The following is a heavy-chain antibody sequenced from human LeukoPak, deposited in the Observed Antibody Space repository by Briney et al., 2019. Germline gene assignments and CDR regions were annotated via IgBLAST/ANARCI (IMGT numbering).Heavy chain of an antibody. CDR1: GGTFSSYA. Sequence: SVKVSCKASGGTFSSYAISWVRQAPGQGLEWMGRIIPIFGTANYAQRLQGRVTITTDESTSTACMELSSLRSEDTAVYYCARSIAAAGLDAFDIWGQGTMVTVSS. CDR3: ARSIAAAGLDAFDI. D-gene: IGHD6-13*01. CDR2: IIPIFGTA. V-gene: IGHV1-69*05. J-gene: IGHJ3*02.